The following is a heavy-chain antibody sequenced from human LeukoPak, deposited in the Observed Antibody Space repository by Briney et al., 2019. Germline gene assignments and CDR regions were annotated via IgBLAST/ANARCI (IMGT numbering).Heavy chain of an antibody. CDR2: IYHSGST. CDR1: CGSISSGGYY. CDR3: ARSPYIVVVRAATFFDY. J-gene: IGHJ4*02. V-gene: IGHV4-30-2*01. D-gene: IGHD2-2*01. Sequence: SETLSLTCTVYCGSISSGGYYWSWIRQPPGKGLEWIGYIYHSGSTYYNPSLKSRVTISVDRSKNQFSLKLSSVTAADTAVYYCARSPYIVVVRAATFFDYWGQGTLVTLSS.